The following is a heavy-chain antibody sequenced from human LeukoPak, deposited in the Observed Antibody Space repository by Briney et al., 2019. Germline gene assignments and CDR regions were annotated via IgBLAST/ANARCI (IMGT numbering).Heavy chain of an antibody. V-gene: IGHV3-9*01. CDR2: ISWNSGSI. CDR1: GFTFDDYA. D-gene: IGHD6-19*01. J-gene: IGHJ5*02. Sequence: PGRSLRLSCAASGFTFDDYAMHWVRQAPGKGLEWVSGISWNSGSIGYADSVKGRFTISRDNAKNSLYLQMNSLRAEDTAVYYCARDGTAVDEDMDNWFDPWGQGTLVTVSS. CDR3: ARDGTAVDEDMDNWFDP.